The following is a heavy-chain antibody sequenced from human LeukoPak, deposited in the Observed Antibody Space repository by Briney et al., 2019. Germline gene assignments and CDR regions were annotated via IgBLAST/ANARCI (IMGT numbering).Heavy chain of an antibody. D-gene: IGHD5-12*01. CDR1: GYTFTGYY. Sequence: ASVKVSCKASGYTFTGYYMHGGRQAPGQGVEWMGWINPNRGGTNYAQKLQGWVTMTRDTVISTAYIERSRLRSDDTAVYYRATEILGYSGYASRAFDIWGQGTMVTVSS. CDR3: ATEILGYSGYASRAFDI. V-gene: IGHV1-2*04. J-gene: IGHJ3*02. CDR2: INPNRGGT.